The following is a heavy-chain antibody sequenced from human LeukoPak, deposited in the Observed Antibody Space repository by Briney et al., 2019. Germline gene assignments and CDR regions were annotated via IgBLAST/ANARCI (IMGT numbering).Heavy chain of an antibody. CDR3: ARGSGYSYGPGAFDI. J-gene: IGHJ3*02. CDR1: GGSISSGSYY. V-gene: IGHV4-61*02. D-gene: IGHD5-18*01. Sequence: SETLSLTCTGSGGSISSGSYYRSWIRQPAGKGLEWIGRIYTSGSTNYNPSLKSRVTISVDTSKNQFSLKLSSVTAADTAVYYCARGSGYSYGPGAFDIWGQGTMVTVSS. CDR2: IYTSGST.